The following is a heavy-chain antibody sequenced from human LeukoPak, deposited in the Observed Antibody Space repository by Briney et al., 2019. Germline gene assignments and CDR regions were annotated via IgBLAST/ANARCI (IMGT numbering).Heavy chain of an antibody. Sequence: PGGSLRLSCVASGFTFSSHGMYWVCQAPRKGPEWVSGISPNGVITYYADSVKSRFTTSRDNSTSTRYIQKKSLRPAATAVYYFAKDDAWLEDGKWGGGTLVTVPS. CDR1: GFTFSSHG. J-gene: IGHJ4*02. D-gene: IGHD5-24*01. V-gene: IGHV3-23*01. CDR3: AKDDAWLEDGK. CDR2: ISPNGVIT.